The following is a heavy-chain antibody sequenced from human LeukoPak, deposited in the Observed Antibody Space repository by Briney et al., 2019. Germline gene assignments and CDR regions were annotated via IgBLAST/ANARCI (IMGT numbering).Heavy chain of an antibody. Sequence: SVKVSCKASGGTFSSYAISWVRQVPGQGLEWMGRIIPILGIANYAQKFQGRVTITADKSTSTAYMELSSLRSEDTAVYYCARDRRVSSGSGTRGGAFDIWGQGTMVTVSS. V-gene: IGHV1-69*04. J-gene: IGHJ3*02. D-gene: IGHD3-10*01. CDR2: IIPILGIA. CDR1: GGTFSSYA. CDR3: ARDRRVSSGSGTRGGAFDI.